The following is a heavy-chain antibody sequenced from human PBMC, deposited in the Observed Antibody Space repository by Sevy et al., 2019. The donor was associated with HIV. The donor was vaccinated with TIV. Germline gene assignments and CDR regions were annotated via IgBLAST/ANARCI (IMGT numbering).Heavy chain of an antibody. CDR2: IYYSGST. CDR3: ARGPTRYYFDY. V-gene: IGHV4-59*13. Sequence: SETLSLTCTVSGGSINSYYWSWIRQPPGKGLEWIGYIYYSGSTNYNPSLKSRVTISVDTSKNQLSLKLSSVTAADTAVYYCARGPTRYYFDYWGQGTLVTVSS. CDR1: GGSINSYY. J-gene: IGHJ4*02. D-gene: IGHD1-1*01.